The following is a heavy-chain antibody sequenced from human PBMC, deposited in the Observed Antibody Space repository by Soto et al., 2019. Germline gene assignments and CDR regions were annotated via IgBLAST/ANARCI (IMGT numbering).Heavy chain of an antibody. CDR1: GGSISSYY. J-gene: IGHJ4*02. Sequence: SETLSLTCTVSGGSISSYYWSWIRQPPGKGLEWIGYIYYSGSTNYNPSLKSRVTISVDTSKNQFSLKLRSVTAADTAVYYCARDLGYCSSTSCFHFDDWGQGTLVTVSS. V-gene: IGHV4-59*01. D-gene: IGHD2-2*01. CDR2: IYYSGST. CDR3: ARDLGYCSSTSCFHFDD.